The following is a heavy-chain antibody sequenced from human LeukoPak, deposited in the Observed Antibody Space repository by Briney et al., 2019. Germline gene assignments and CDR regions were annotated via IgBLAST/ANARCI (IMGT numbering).Heavy chain of an antibody. V-gene: IGHV3-72*01. CDR2: IKNRGESHIT. J-gene: IGHJ6*02. CDR1: GPFSDHY. CDR3: ARDTDTAMDV. Sequence: GGSLRLSCVASGPFSDHYMDWVRQAPGKGLEWIGRIKNRGESHITQYAASVNGRFTASRDDSKNSLYLQMNNLKTEDTAVYYCARDTDTAMDVWGQGTTVTVSS.